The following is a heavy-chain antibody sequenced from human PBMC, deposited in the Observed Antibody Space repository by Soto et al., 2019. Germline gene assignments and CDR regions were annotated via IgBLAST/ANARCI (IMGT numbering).Heavy chain of an antibody. CDR2: IDWDDDK. CDR1: VFSLSTSGMC. V-gene: IGHV2-70*01. Sequence: FGLTLVNPTQTLTLTCTFSVFSLSTSGMCMRWIRQPPGKALEWLALIDWDDDKYYSTSLKTRLTISKDTSKNQVVLTMTNMDPVDTATYYCARIINNYYDSSGYPRSHAFDIWGQGTMVTVSS. CDR3: ARIINNYYDSSGYPRSHAFDI. D-gene: IGHD3-22*01. J-gene: IGHJ3*02.